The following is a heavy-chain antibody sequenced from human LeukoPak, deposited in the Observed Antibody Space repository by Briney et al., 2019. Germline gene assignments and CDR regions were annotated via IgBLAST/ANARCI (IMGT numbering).Heavy chain of an antibody. CDR3: AREAPRSGASGYYFRLFDY. CDR2: IYYSGST. CDR1: GGSISSSYYY. V-gene: IGHV4-39*07. D-gene: IGHD3-22*01. J-gene: IGHJ4*02. Sequence: SETLSLTCTVSGGSISSSYYYWGWIRQPPGKGLEWIGSIYYSGSTYYNPSLKSRVTISVDRSKNQFSLKLSSVTAADTAVYYCAREAPRSGASGYYFRLFDYWGQGTLVTVS.